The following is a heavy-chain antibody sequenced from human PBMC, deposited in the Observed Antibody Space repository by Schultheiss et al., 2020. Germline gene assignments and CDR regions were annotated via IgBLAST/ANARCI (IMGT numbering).Heavy chain of an antibody. CDR3: ARVDDILTGPRYGMDV. CDR2: IHYSGST. V-gene: IGHV4-31*03. Sequence: SETLSLTCTVSGGSISSGGYYWSWIRQHPGKGLEWIGYIHYSGSTYYNPSLKSRVTISVDTSKNQFSLKLSSVTAADTAVYYCARVDDILTGPRYGMDVWGQGTTVTVSS. J-gene: IGHJ6*02. CDR1: GGSISSGGYY. D-gene: IGHD3-9*01.